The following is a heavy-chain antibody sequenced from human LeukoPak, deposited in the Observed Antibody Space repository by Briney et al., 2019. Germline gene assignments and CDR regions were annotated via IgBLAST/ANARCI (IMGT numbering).Heavy chain of an antibody. J-gene: IGHJ4*02. V-gene: IGHV3-30*18. CDR1: GFTFSSYG. D-gene: IGHD2-15*01. CDR2: ISYDGSNK. Sequence: GGSLRLSCAASGFTFSSYGMHWVRQAPGKGLEWVAVISYDGSNKYYADSVKGRFTISRDNSKNTLYLQMNSLRAEDTAVYYCAKDYDPILVYYFDYWGQGTLVTVSS. CDR3: AKDYDPILVYYFDY.